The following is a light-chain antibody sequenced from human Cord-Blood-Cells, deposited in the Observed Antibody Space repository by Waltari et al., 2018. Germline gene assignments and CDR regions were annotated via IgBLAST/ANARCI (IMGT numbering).Light chain of an antibody. CDR1: SSDVGGYNY. Sequence: QSALTQPASVSGSPGQSITISCTGTSSDVGGYNYVSWYQQHPGKAPKLMIYDSSNRPSGVSKRFSGSKSGNTASLTISGLQAEDEADYYCSSYTSSSTRVVFGGGTKLTVL. V-gene: IGLV2-14*01. J-gene: IGLJ2*01. CDR2: DSS. CDR3: SSYTSSSTRVV.